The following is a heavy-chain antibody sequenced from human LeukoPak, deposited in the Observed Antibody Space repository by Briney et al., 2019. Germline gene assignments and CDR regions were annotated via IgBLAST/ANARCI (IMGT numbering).Heavy chain of an antibody. CDR3: ARDHPWGGHY. J-gene: IGHJ4*02. Sequence: ASVKVSCKASGYTFTAYYMHWVRQAPGQGLEWMGRIHPNSGGTNYAQKFQGRVTMTRDTSISTAYMELSRLRSDDTAVYYCARDHPWGGHYWGQGTLVTVSS. CDR1: GYTFTAYY. V-gene: IGHV1-2*06. CDR2: IHPNSGGT. D-gene: IGHD3-10*01.